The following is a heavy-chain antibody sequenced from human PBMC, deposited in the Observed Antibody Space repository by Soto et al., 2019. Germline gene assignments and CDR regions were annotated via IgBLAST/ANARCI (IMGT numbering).Heavy chain of an antibody. CDR3: ARDRSCGHSYGYGIGFWFAP. V-gene: IGHV1-69*01. J-gene: IGHJ5*02. Sequence: QVQLVQSGAEVKKPGSSVKVSCKASGGTFSSYAISWVRQAPGQGLEWMGGIIPIFGTANYPQKFQGRVTMTADESTSTGYMELSSLRYEDTAVYYCARDRSCGHSYGYGIGFWFAPWGQGTLVTVSS. CDR1: GGTFSSYA. D-gene: IGHD5-18*01. CDR2: IIPIFGTA.